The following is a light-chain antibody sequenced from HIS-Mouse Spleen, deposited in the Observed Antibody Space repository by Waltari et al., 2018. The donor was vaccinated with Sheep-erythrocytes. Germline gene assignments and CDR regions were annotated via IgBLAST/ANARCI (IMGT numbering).Light chain of an antibody. Sequence: QSALTQPRSVSGSPGQSVTISCTGTSSDVGGYNYVSWYQQHPGKAPKLMIYDVSKRPSGVPDRFFGSKSGNPASLTISGLQAEDEADYYCCSYAGSYTFVVFGGGTKLTVL. J-gene: IGLJ2*01. V-gene: IGLV2-11*01. CDR2: DVS. CDR1: SSDVGGYNY. CDR3: CSYAGSYTFVV.